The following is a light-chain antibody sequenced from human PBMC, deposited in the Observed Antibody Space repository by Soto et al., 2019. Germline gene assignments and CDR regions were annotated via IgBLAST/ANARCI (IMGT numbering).Light chain of an antibody. CDR1: SSNIGRNT. Sequence: QSVLTQPPSASGTPGQRVTISCSGSSSNIGRNTVNWYQQLPGTAPKLIIYSNNQRPSGVPDRFSVSKSDTSAALAISGLQSEDEADYDCAAWDDSLNGRVFGGGTKLTVL. CDR2: SNN. V-gene: IGLV1-44*01. CDR3: AAWDDSLNGRV. J-gene: IGLJ3*02.